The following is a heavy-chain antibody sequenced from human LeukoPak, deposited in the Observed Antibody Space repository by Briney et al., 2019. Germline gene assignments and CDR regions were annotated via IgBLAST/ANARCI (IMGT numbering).Heavy chain of an antibody. Sequence: PSETLSLTCTVFGGSISRYSWSWIRQRAGKGLEWIGRLYSSGSTNYNPSLKSRVAMSVDTSKNQFSLKLSSVTAADTAVYYCARRGGNWGDVDYWGQGTLVTLSS. D-gene: IGHD7-27*01. CDR3: ARRGGNWGDVDY. V-gene: IGHV4-4*07. CDR1: GGSISRYS. CDR2: LYSSGST. J-gene: IGHJ4*02.